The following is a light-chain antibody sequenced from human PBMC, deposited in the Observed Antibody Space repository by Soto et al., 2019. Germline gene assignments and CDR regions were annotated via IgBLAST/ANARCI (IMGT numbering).Light chain of an antibody. CDR2: EDI. CDR3: CSYAGGTGVV. V-gene: IGLV2-23*01. Sequence: QSALTQPASVSGSPGQSITISCTGTSSDVGRYNLVSWYQQHPGKAPRLLIFEDIERPSGVSNRFSGSKSGNTASLTISGLQTEDEADYYRCSYAGGTGVVFGGGTKLTVL. CDR1: SSDVGRYNL. J-gene: IGLJ2*01.